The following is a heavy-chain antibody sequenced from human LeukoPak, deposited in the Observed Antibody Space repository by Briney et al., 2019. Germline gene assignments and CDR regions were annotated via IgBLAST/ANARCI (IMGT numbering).Heavy chain of an antibody. CDR1: GFTFSSYA. Sequence: PGGSLRLSCAASGFTFSSYAMSWVRQAPGKGLEWVSAISGSGGSTYYADSVKGRFTISRDNSKNTLYLQMNSLRAEDTAVYYCANRDASDYYSSGSYYNYWGQGTLVTVSS. CDR3: ANRDASDYYSSGSYYNY. J-gene: IGHJ4*02. V-gene: IGHV3-23*01. CDR2: ISGSGGST. D-gene: IGHD3-10*01.